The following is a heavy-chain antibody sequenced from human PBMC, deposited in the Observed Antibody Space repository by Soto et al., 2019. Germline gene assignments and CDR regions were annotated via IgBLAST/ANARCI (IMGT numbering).Heavy chain of an antibody. J-gene: IGHJ6*02. V-gene: IGHV1-69*12. CDR3: SGIAAPLYYYGMDV. CDR1: GGTFSSYA. Sequence: QVQLVQSGAEVKKPESSVKVSCKASGGTFSSYAISWVRQAPGQGLEWMGGIIPIFGTPNYAQKFQGRVTITADESTSTAYMELSSLRSEDTAVYYCSGIAAPLYYYGMDVWGQGTTVTVSS. CDR2: IIPIFGTP. D-gene: IGHD6-13*01.